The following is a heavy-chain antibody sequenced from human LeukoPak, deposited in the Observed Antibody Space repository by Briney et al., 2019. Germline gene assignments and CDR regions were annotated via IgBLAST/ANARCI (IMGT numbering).Heavy chain of an antibody. D-gene: IGHD3-22*01. J-gene: IGHJ5*02. CDR2: INHSGST. CDR3: ARGRGGYIRNHNWFDP. CDR1: GGSFSGHY. Sequence: KPSETLSLTCAVYGGSFSGHYWSWVRQPPGKGLEWIGEINHSGSTNYNPSLKRRVTIPVDTSKSQFSLWLSSVTAADTAVDYCARGRGGYIRNHNWFDPWGQGTLVTVSS. V-gene: IGHV4-34*01.